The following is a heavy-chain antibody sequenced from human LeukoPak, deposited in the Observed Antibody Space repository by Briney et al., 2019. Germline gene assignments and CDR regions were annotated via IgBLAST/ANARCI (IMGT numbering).Heavy chain of an antibody. Sequence: PGGSLRLSCTASGFTFGDYAMSWFRQAPGKGLEWVGFIRSKAYGGTTEYAASVKGRFTISSDDSENTVYLQMNSLKTEDTAVYYCANHNRDVWGKGTTVTVSS. CDR1: GFTFGDYA. J-gene: IGHJ6*03. D-gene: IGHD1-14*01. V-gene: IGHV3-49*03. CDR2: IRSKAYGGTT. CDR3: ANHNRDV.